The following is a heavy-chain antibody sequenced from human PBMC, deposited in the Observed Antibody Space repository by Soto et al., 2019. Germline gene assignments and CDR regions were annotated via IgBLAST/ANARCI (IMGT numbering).Heavy chain of an antibody. V-gene: IGHV1-69*02. CDR3: ARGVLSVATAGREWYFDL. D-gene: IGHD6-13*01. J-gene: IGHJ2*01. CDR1: GGTVCDYT. CDR2: IIPTLGIA. Sequence: QVQLVQSGAEVKKPGSSVKVSCKASGGTVCDYTISWVRQAPGQGLEWMGRIIPTLGIANYAPKFKGRVTITADTSRSTAYMELSSLRSEDTAVYYCARGVLSVATAGREWYFDLWGRGTLVTVSS.